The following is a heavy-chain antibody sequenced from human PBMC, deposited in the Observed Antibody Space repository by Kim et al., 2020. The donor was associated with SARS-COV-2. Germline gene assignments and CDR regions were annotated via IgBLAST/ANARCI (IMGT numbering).Heavy chain of an antibody. CDR3: ARVRDYFFDSSGITA. J-gene: IGHJ5*02. Sequence: GGSLRLSCTASGFTFSSYNMNWVRQAPGKGLEWVSSISGSGTYIYYADSMKGRFTISRDNAKNSLYLQMNNLTAEDTAVFYCARVRDYFFDSSGITAWGQGTLAT. CDR1: GFTFSSYN. CDR2: ISGSGTYI. D-gene: IGHD3-22*01. V-gene: IGHV3-21*01.